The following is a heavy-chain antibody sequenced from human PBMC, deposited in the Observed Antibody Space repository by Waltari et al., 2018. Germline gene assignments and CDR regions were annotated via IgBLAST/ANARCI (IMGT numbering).Heavy chain of an antibody. V-gene: IGHV3-23*01. Sequence: EVQLLESGGGLVQPGGSLRLSCAASVFTFSSYAMSWVRRAPGKVWEWVSVMSGSGGSTYYADSVKGWFTISRGKSKNTLYLQMKSRSAEDTAVYYCAKSPGAVACFFDYWGQGTLVTVSS. CDR3: AKSPGAVACFFDY. D-gene: IGHD6-19*01. CDR2: MSGSGGST. J-gene: IGHJ4*02. CDR1: VFTFSSYA.